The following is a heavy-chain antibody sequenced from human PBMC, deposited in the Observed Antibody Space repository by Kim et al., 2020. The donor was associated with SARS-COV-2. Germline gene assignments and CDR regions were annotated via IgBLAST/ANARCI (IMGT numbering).Heavy chain of an antibody. Sequence: ASVKVSCKASGYTFTSYGISWVRQAPGQGLEWMGWISAYNGNTNYAQKLQGRVTMTTDTSTSTAYMELRSLRSDDTAVYYCAREVHTMVRGVINGALAPSYHYYGMDVWGQGTTVTVSS. CDR2: ISAYNGNT. J-gene: IGHJ6*02. V-gene: IGHV1-18*01. CDR3: AREVHTMVRGVINGALAPSYHYYGMDV. CDR1: GYTFTSYG. D-gene: IGHD3-10*01.